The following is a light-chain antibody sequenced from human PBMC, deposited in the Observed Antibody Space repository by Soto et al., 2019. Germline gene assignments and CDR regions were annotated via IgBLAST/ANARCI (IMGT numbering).Light chain of an antibody. CDR2: GTS. CDR3: QQYGSSFRT. CDR1: QSFSNSY. Sequence: EIVLTQSPGTLSLSPGERATLSCRASQSFSNSYLAWFQQKPGQAPRLLIYGTSNRATGIPDRFSGSGSGSDFTLTISRLEPEDFAVYYCQQYGSSFRTFGQGTKLDIK. J-gene: IGKJ2*01. V-gene: IGKV3-20*01.